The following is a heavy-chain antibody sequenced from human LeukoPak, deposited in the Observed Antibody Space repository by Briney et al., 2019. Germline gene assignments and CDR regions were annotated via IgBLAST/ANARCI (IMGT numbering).Heavy chain of an antibody. Sequence: GGSLRLSCAASGFTFDDYAMHWVRQAPGKGLEWVSGISWNSGSIGYADSVKGRFTIFRDNAKNSLYLQMNSLRAEDTALYYCAKGGTDAYSGYDFFDYWGQGTLVTVSS. CDR1: GFTFDDYA. V-gene: IGHV3-9*01. D-gene: IGHD5-12*01. J-gene: IGHJ4*02. CDR2: ISWNSGSI. CDR3: AKGGTDAYSGYDFFDY.